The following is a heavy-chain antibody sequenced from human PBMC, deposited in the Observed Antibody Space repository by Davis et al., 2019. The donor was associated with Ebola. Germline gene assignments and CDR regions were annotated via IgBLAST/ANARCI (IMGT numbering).Heavy chain of an antibody. CDR1: NVSVTTLY. CDR2: VYHFGVN. CDR3: ARGLGAPTGTLNGYYGMDV. V-gene: IGHV4-59*02. J-gene: IGHJ6*04. D-gene: IGHD3-10*01. Sequence: SETLSLTCTVSNVSVTTLYWSWIPQPPGKGLECIGSVYHFGVNIYNPSLKSRFSISVASPKNQFSLNLHSVSAADTAVYYCARGLGAPTGTLNGYYGMDVWGKGTTVSVSS.